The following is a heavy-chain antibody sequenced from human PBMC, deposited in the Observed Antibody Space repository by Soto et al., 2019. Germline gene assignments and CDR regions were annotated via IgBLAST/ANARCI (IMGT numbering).Heavy chain of an antibody. CDR2: ISAYNGNT. CDR3: ARDLKQWLVNRPYNWFDP. D-gene: IGHD6-19*01. CDR1: GYTFTSYG. Sequence: QVQLVQSGAEVKKPGASVKVSCKASGYTFTSYGISWVRQAPGQGLEWMGWISAYNGNTNYAQEPQGRVTMTTDTSTGTAYMEVRSLRSDDTAVYYCARDLKQWLVNRPYNWFDPWGQGTLVTVSP. V-gene: IGHV1-18*01. J-gene: IGHJ5*02.